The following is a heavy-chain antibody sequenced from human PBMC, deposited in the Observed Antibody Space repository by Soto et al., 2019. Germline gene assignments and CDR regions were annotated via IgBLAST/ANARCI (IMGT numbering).Heavy chain of an antibody. CDR1: GTSISSYY. CDR3: ARYNSYAIDY. J-gene: IGHJ4*02. D-gene: IGHD2-8*01. CDR2: IHYSGTT. V-gene: IGHV4-59*01. Sequence: AETLSLTCTASGTSISSYYGSWIRQPPGKGLEWIANIHYSGTTNYNPSLASRVTLSVDTSKNQFTLKMTSVTAADRAMYFCARYNSYAIDYWGRGTLVTVSS.